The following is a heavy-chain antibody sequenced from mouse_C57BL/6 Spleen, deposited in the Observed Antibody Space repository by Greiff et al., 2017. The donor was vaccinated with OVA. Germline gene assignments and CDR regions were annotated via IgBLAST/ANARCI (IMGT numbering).Heavy chain of an antibody. CDR3: ERHDWDEDWYFDV. V-gene: IGHV5-12*01. D-gene: IGHD4-1*01. J-gene: IGHJ1*03. CDR2: ISNGGGSA. CDR1: GFTFSDYY. Sequence: DVQLVESGGGLVQPGGSLKLSCAASGFTFSDYYMYWVRQTPEKRLEWVAYISNGGGSAYYPDTVKGRFTISRDNAKKTLYLQMRRLKSEDTAMYYCERHDWDEDWYFDVWGTGTTVTVSS.